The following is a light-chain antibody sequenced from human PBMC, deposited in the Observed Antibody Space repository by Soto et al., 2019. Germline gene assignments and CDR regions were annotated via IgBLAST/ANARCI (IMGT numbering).Light chain of an antibody. CDR2: GNN. Sequence: QSVLTQPPSVSAAPGQKVTISCSGSSSNIGENDVSWYQQFPGTAPKLLIYGNNKRPSGIPDRFSGSRSGTSATLGITGLQTGDEADYYCGTWDTSLSGGVFGGGTKVTV. CDR3: GTWDTSLSGGV. V-gene: IGLV1-51*01. CDR1: SSNIGEND. J-gene: IGLJ2*01.